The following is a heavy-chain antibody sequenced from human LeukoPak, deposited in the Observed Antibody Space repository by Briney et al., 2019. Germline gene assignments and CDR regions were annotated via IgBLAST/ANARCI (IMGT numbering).Heavy chain of an antibody. CDR3: ARDPDGDYDFDY. CDR1: GFSFCDYG. Sequence: GGSLRLSCAASGFSFCDYGMNWVRRAPGKGLEWLSHINSNGAVISYADSVKGRFTISRDTAKSSLYLQMNSLKIEDTAIYFCARDPDGDYDFDYWGQGTLVTVSS. D-gene: IGHD4-17*01. CDR2: INSNGAVI. V-gene: IGHV3-48*01. J-gene: IGHJ4*02.